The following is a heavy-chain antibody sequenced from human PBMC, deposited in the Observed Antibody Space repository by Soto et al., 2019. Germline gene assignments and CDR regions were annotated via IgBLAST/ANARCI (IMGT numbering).Heavy chain of an antibody. CDR1: GDSVSSNSAA. CDR2: TYYRSKWYN. Sequence: QVQLQQSGPGLVKPSQTLSLTCAISGDSVSSNSAAWNWIRQSPSRGLEWLGRTYYRSKWYNDYAVSVKSRITINPDTSKNHFSLQLNSVTPEDTAVYYCARARYGSGGTCYSPFDYWGQGTLVTVSS. CDR3: ARARYGSGGTCYSPFDY. D-gene: IGHD2-15*01. J-gene: IGHJ4*02. V-gene: IGHV6-1*01.